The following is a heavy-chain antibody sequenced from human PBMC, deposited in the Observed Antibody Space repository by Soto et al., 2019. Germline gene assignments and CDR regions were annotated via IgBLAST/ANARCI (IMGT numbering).Heavy chain of an antibody. CDR1: GVSVSKYG. J-gene: IGHJ4*02. D-gene: IGHD3-16*01. V-gene: IGHV3-30*18. CDR3: AKELRETGGYYFDC. Sequence: WGSLRLSCAASGVSVSKYGMHGVRQAPGKGLEWVAEMSDDGSKKYYGDSVKGRFTISRDNSKNTLYLLMDSLRPEDTAMYYCAKELRETGGYYFDCWGQGTLVTVSS. CDR2: MSDDGSKK.